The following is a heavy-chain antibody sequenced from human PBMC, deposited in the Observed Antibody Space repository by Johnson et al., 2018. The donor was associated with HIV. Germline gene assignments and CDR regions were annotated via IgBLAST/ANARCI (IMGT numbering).Heavy chain of an antibody. CDR2: VWSDGNNR. D-gene: IGHD1-26*01. V-gene: IGHV3-33*06. J-gene: IGHJ3*02. Sequence: QMLLVESGGGVVQPGRSLRLSCAASGFTFSDYGIHWVRQAPGKGLEWVAVVWSDGNNRYYADSVKGRFTISRDNPKNTLYLQMNSLRAEDTAVYYCAKRYSGSLRDTFDIWGQGTMVTVSS. CDR3: AKRYSGSLRDTFDI. CDR1: GFTFSDYG.